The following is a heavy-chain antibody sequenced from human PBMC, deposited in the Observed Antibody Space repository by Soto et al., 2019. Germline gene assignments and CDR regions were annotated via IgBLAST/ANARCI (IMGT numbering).Heavy chain of an antibody. CDR3: ARAFVIVATYYYFDY. D-gene: IGHD5-12*01. CDR1: GGSISSGGYY. J-gene: IGHJ4*02. Sequence: QVQLQESGPGLVKPSQTLSLTCTVSGGSISSGGYYWSWIRQHPGKGLEWIGYIYYSGSTYYNPPRKSRVTISVDTSKNQFSLKLSSVTAADTAVYYCARAFVIVATYYYFDYWGQGTLVTVSS. V-gene: IGHV4-31*03. CDR2: IYYSGST.